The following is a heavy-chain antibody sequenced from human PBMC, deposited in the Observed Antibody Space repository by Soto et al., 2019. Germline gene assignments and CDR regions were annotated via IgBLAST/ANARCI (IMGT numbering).Heavy chain of an antibody. CDR2: IIPIFGTA. Sequence: QVQLVQSGAAVKKPGSSVKVSCKASGGTFSSYAISWVRQAPGQGLEWMGGIIPIFGTANYAQKFQGRVTITADESTSTAYMELSSLRSEDTAVYYCATSGSGYGDYYWWFDPWGQGTLVTVSS. CDR1: GGTFSSYA. J-gene: IGHJ5*02. V-gene: IGHV1-69*12. D-gene: IGHD4-17*01. CDR3: ATSGSGYGDYYWWFDP.